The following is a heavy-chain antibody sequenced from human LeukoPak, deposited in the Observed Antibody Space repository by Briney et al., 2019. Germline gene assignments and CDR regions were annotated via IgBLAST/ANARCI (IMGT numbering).Heavy chain of an antibody. CDR2: IRYDGDNI. Sequence: PGGSLRLSCAASGFTFNRYGMYWLRQAPGKGLEWVSFIRYDGDNIYYADSVKGRFTISRDNSKNTLYLQMNSLIADDTATYYSAKDVGRDLAGYISDWRGTLPDYWGQGILITVSS. V-gene: IGHV3-30*02. J-gene: IGHJ4*02. D-gene: IGHD6-19*01. CDR1: GFTFNRYG. CDR3: AKDVGRDLAGYISDWRGTLPDY.